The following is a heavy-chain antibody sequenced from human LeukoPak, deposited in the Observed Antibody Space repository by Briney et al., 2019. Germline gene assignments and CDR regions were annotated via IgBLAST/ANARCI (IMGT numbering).Heavy chain of an antibody. CDR2: IHDSGST. CDR3: ARHVGHYDGSGYYYDWYFDL. V-gene: IGHV4-59*08. CDR1: GGYISSSF. Sequence: SETLSLTCIDSGGYISSSFWSWIRQPPGKGLEWVGNIHDSGSTNFSPSLKSRVTISVDTSKNQFSLKLSSVTAADTAVYYCARHVGHYDGSGYYYDWYFDLWGRGTLVTVCS. J-gene: IGHJ2*01. D-gene: IGHD3-22*01.